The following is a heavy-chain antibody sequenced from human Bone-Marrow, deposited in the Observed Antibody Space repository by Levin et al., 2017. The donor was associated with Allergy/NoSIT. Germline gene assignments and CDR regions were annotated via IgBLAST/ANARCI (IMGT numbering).Heavy chain of an antibody. V-gene: IGHV3-21*01. CDR3: AREAGYCSSTSCRLGPSPWYFDL. CDR2: ISSSSSYI. CDR1: GFTFSSYS. D-gene: IGHD2-2*01. Sequence: GESLKISCAASGFTFSSYSMNWVRQAPGKGLEWVSSISSSSSYIYYADSVKGRFTISRDNAKNSLYLQMNSLRAEDTAVYYCAREAGYCSSTSCRLGPSPWYFDLWGRGTLVTVSS. J-gene: IGHJ2*01.